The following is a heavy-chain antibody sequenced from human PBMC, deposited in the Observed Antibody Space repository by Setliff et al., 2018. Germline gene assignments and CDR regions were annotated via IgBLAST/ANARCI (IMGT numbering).Heavy chain of an antibody. J-gene: IGHJ3*02. CDR2: INPSSGRT. CDR1: GYTFTSHY. CDR3: ARDVFPYHYEGAFDI. D-gene: IGHD3-22*01. Sequence: ASLKVSCKASGYTFTSHYMHWVRQAPGLGLEWMGTINPSSGRTSYAQKFQGRVTMTRDTSTSTVYMDMSSLRSEDTAVYYCARDVFPYHYEGAFDIWGQGTMGTVS. V-gene: IGHV1-46*01.